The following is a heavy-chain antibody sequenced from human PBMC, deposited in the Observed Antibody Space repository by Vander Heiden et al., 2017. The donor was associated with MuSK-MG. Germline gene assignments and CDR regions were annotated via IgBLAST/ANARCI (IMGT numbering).Heavy chain of an antibody. V-gene: IGHV3-30*04. Sequence: QVQLVESGGGVVQPGRSLRLSCAASGFTFSSYAMHWVRQAPGKGLEWVAVISYDGSNKYYADSVKGRFTISIDNSKNTLYLQMNSLRAEDTAVYYCARDKQLYGYYYYYYMDVWGKGTTVTVSS. CDR2: ISYDGSNK. CDR3: ARDKQLYGYYYYYYMDV. D-gene: IGHD6-13*01. CDR1: GFTFSSYA. J-gene: IGHJ6*03.